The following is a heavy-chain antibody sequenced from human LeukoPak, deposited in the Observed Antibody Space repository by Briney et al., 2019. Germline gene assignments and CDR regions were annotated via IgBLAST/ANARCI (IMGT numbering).Heavy chain of an antibody. CDR2: ISSGGSTI. V-gene: IGHV3-11*04. Sequence: GGSLRLSCAASGFTFSDYYMSWIRQAPGKGLEWVSYISSGGSTIYYADSVKGRFTISRDNAKNSLYLQMNSLRAEDTAVYYCARDSPYSSSWPLGYWGQGTLVTVSS. D-gene: IGHD6-13*01. J-gene: IGHJ4*02. CDR1: GFTFSDYY. CDR3: ARDSPYSSSWPLGY.